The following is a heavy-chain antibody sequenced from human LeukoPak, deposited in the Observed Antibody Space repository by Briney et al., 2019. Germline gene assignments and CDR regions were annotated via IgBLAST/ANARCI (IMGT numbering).Heavy chain of an antibody. CDR2: TYYGSKWYN. CDR3: ARSSIAARRLQNWFDP. Sequence: PSQTLSLTCAISGDSVSSNSAAWNWIRQSPSRGLEWLGRTYYGSKWYNDYAVSVKSRITINPDTSKNQFSLQLNSVTPEDTAVYYCARSSIAARRLQNWFDPWGQGTLVTVSS. CDR1: GDSVSSNSAA. J-gene: IGHJ5*02. D-gene: IGHD6-6*01. V-gene: IGHV6-1*01.